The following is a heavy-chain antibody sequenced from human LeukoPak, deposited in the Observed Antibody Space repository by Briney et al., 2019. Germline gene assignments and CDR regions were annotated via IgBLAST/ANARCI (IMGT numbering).Heavy chain of an antibody. J-gene: IGHJ4*02. CDR1: GFTFGDYA. Sequence: GGSLRLSCTASGFTFGDYAMTWVRQAPGKGLEWVGFISSEAYGGTPEYAASVKGRFTISRDDSKSIAYLQMNSLKTEDTAVYYCTRDQTPYYWGQGTLVTVSS. CDR2: ISSEAYGGTP. CDR3: TRDQTPYY. V-gene: IGHV3-49*04.